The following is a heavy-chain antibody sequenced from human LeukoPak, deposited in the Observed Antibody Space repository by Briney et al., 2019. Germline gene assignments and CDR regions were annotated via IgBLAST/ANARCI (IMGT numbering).Heavy chain of an antibody. J-gene: IGHJ4*02. CDR1: GFTFGDYA. Sequence: GGSLRLSCTASGFTFGDYAMTWVRQAPGKGLEWVGFISSEAYGGTPEYAASVKGRFTISRDDSKSIAYLQMNSLKTEDTAVYYCTRDQTPYYWGQGTLVTVSS. CDR2: ISSEAYGGTP. CDR3: TRDQTPYY. V-gene: IGHV3-49*04.